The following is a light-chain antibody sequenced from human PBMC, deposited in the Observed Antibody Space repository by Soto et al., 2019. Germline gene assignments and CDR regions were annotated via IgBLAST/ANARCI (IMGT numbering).Light chain of an antibody. CDR2: GAS. V-gene: IGKV3-20*01. Sequence: EIVVTQSPATLSVSPGERATLSCRASQSVSSNLAWHQQKPGQAPRLLVYGASSRATGIPDRFSGSVSGTDFTLTISRLEPEDFAVYYCQHYGNSPLTFGQGTRLEIK. J-gene: IGKJ5*01. CDR3: QHYGNSPLT. CDR1: QSVSSN.